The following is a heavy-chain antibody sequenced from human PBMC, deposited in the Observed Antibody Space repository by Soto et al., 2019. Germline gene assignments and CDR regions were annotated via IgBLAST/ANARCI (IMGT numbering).Heavy chain of an antibody. D-gene: IGHD2-2*01. Sequence: SETLSLTCNVSGGSIYTYYWNRIRQSPGKGLEWIGYISDGESTNYNPSLKGRGTISVDTSKKQVSLKLSSVTAADTARYFCAGYCSSFICPDDHFFALEVWGQGTTVTVSS. CDR3: AGYCSSFICPDDHFFALEV. CDR2: ISDGEST. J-gene: IGHJ6*02. V-gene: IGHV4-59*01. CDR1: GGSIYTYY.